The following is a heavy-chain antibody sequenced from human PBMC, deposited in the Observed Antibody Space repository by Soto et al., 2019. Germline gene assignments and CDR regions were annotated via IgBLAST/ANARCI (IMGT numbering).Heavy chain of an antibody. CDR3: ASFSGEPNLTLDY. CDR2: IWYDGSNK. D-gene: IGHD3-10*01. CDR1: GFTFSSYG. V-gene: IGHV3-33*01. Sequence: QVQLVESGGGVVQPGRSLRLSCAASGFTFSSYGMHWVRQAPGKGLEWVAVIWYDGSNKYYSDSVKGRFTISRDNSKNTLYLQMNSLRAEDTAVYYCASFSGEPNLTLDYWGQGTLVTVSS. J-gene: IGHJ4*02.